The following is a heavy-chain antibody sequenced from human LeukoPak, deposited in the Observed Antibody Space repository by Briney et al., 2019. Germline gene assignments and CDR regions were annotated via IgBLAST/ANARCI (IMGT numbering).Heavy chain of an antibody. CDR3: ARPGYPFDY. Sequence: SQTLSLTCTVSGASISSGRYYWSWIRHLPGKGLEWIAYIYYSGSTYYNPSLKSRVTISVDTSKNQFSLKLSSVTAADTAVYYCARPGYPFDYWGQGTLVTVSS. CDR1: GASISSGRYY. V-gene: IGHV4-30-4*08. D-gene: IGHD5-12*01. CDR2: IYYSGST. J-gene: IGHJ4*02.